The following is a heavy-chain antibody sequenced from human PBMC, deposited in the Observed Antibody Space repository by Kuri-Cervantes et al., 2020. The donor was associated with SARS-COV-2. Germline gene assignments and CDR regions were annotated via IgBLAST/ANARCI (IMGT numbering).Heavy chain of an antibody. CDR3: AKGTFDI. CDR1: GFTFSSYN. J-gene: IGHJ3*02. V-gene: IGHV3-30*04. Sequence: LSLTCAASGFTFSSYNMHWVRQPPGKGLEWVAIISFYRHDAHYADSVKGRFTISRDNSKNMLYLQMSSLRAEDTAIYYCAKGTFDIWGQGTMVTVSS. CDR2: ISFYRHDA.